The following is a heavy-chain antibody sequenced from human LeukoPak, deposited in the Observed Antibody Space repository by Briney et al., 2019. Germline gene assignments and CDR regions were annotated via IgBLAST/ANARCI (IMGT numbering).Heavy chain of an antibody. Sequence: SETLSLTCTVSGGSISSYYWSWIRQPPGKGLEWIGYISYSGSTSYNPSLRSRVTISVDTSKNQFSLKLSSVTAADTAAYYCATDGNFDLWGRGTLVTVSS. D-gene: IGHD1-26*01. V-gene: IGHV4-59*01. CDR2: ISYSGST. J-gene: IGHJ2*01. CDR3: ATDGNFDL. CDR1: GGSISSYY.